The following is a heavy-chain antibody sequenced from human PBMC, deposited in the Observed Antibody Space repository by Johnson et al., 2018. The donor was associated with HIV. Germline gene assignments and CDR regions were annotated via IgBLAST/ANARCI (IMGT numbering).Heavy chain of an antibody. V-gene: IGHV3-30*18. CDR2: ISYDGSNK. J-gene: IGHJ3*01. CDR1: GFAFGSYW. D-gene: IGHD6-6*01. Sequence: QVQLVESGGGLIQPGGSLRLSCTASGFAFGSYWMHWVRQAPGKGLEWVAVISYDGSNKYYADSVKGRFTISRDNSKNTLYLQMNSLRAEDTAGYYCAKELASYSSFWPPAFDVWGQGTMVTVSS. CDR3: AKELASYSSFWPPAFDV.